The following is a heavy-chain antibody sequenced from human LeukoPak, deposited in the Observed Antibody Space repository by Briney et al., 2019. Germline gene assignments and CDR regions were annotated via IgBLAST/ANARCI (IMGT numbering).Heavy chain of an antibody. D-gene: IGHD3-3*01. Sequence: ASVTVSCKASGYTFTSYYMHWVRQVPGQGLEWMGIINPSGGSTSYAQKFQGRVTMTRDTSTSTVYMELSSLRSEDTAVYYCAGDATIFWSGYNDAFDIWGQGTMVTVSS. CDR3: AGDATIFWSGYNDAFDI. CDR2: INPSGGST. CDR1: GYTFTSYY. J-gene: IGHJ3*02. V-gene: IGHV1-46*01.